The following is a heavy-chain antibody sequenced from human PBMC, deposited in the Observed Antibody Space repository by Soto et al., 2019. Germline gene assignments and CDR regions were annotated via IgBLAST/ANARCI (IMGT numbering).Heavy chain of an antibody. CDR3: ARDRLVVPAAGRVPVSP. Sequence: GGSLRLSCAASGFTFSSYWMHWVRQAPGKGLVWVSRINSDGSSTSYADSVKGRFTISRDNAKNTLYLQMNSLRAEDTAVYYCARDRLVVPAAGRVPVSPWGQGTLVTVSS. CDR1: GFTFSSYW. V-gene: IGHV3-74*01. D-gene: IGHD2-2*01. J-gene: IGHJ5*02. CDR2: INSDGSST.